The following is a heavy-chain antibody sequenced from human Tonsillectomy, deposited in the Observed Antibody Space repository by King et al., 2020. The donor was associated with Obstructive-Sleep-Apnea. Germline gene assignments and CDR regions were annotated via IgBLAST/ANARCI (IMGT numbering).Heavy chain of an antibody. V-gene: IGHV3-30-3*01. CDR3: ARGEEDYYYYGMDV. Sequence: VQLVESGGGVVQPGRSLRLSCAASGFTFSSYAMHWVRQAPGKGLEWVAVISYDGSNKYYADSVKGRFTISRDNSKNKLYLQMNSLRAEETAVYYCARGEEDYYYYGMDVWGQGTTVTVSS. J-gene: IGHJ6*02. D-gene: IGHD1-26*01. CDR2: ISYDGSNK. CDR1: GFTFSSYA.